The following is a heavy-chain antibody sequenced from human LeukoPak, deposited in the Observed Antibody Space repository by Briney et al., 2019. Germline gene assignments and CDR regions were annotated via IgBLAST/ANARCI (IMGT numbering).Heavy chain of an antibody. CDR1: GFTFDDYA. Sequence: GGSLRLSCAASGFTFDDYAMHWVRQAPGKGLEWVSGISWNSGSIGYADSVKGRFTISRDNAKNSLYLQMNSLRAEDTAVYYCAGGRIRYCSGGSCFKSHYFDYWGQGTLVTVSS. CDR2: ISWNSGSI. J-gene: IGHJ4*02. D-gene: IGHD2-15*01. CDR3: AGGRIRYCSGGSCFKSHYFDY. V-gene: IGHV3-9*01.